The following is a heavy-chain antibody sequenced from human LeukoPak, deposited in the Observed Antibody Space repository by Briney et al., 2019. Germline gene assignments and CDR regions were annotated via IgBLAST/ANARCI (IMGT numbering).Heavy chain of an antibody. D-gene: IGHD3-10*01. V-gene: IGHV3-30*01. J-gene: IGHJ4*02. Sequence: GGSLRLSCAASGFTFSSYAMYWVRQAPGKGLEWVALISKDGSDEDHADSVKGRFAISRDNSKDTLYLQMISLRIEDTAVYYCAREAYYGSGRSRQPSPVWGQGTLVTVSS. CDR3: AREAYYGSGRSRQPSPV. CDR2: ISKDGSDE. CDR1: GFTFSSYA.